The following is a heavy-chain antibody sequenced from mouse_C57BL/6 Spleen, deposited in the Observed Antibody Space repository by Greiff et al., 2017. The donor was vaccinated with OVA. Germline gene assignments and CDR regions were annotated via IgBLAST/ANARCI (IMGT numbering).Heavy chain of an antibody. V-gene: IGHV1-50*01. Sequence: VQLQQPGAELVKPGASVKLSCKASGYTFTSYWMQWVKQRPGQGLEWIGEIDPSDSYTNYNQKFKGKATLTVDTSSSTAYMQLSSLTSEDSAVYYCARWDGNSLAYWGQGTLVTVSA. J-gene: IGHJ3*01. CDR2: IDPSDSYT. D-gene: IGHD2-1*01. CDR1: GYTFTSYW. CDR3: ARWDGNSLAY.